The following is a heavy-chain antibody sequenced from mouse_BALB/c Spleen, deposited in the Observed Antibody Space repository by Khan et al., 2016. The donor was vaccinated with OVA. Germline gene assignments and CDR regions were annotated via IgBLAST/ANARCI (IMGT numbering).Heavy chain of an antibody. CDR3: ARPPYFSYGMDN. V-gene: IGHV9-3-1*01. CDR2: INTYTGEP. J-gene: IGHJ4*01. D-gene: IGHD2-10*01. CDR1: GHTFTKYG. Sequence: QIQLVQSGPELKKPGETVKISCKASGHTFTKYGMNWVKQAPGKGLKWMGWINTYTGEPTYADDFNGRFAFSLETSASTAYLQINNRKNEDTATYCCARPPYFSYGMDNWGQGTSVTVSS.